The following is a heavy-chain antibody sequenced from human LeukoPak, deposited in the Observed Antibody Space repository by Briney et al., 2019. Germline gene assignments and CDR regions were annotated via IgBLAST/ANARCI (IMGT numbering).Heavy chain of an antibody. CDR3: AREFNTVGNFDC. Sequence: GGSLRLSCATSGFTFSRFSMRWVRQAPGKGLEWVASIYVTGGYINYADSVKGRVTISRDNAKNSVYLQMSSLRAEDTAVYYCAREFNTVGNFDCWGQGTLVTVSS. CDR2: IYVTGGYI. CDR1: GFTFSRFS. V-gene: IGHV3-21*01. D-gene: IGHD3-10*01. J-gene: IGHJ4*02.